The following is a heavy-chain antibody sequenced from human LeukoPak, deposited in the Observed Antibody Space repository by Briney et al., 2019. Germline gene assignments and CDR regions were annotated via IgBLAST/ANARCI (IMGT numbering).Heavy chain of an antibody. D-gene: IGHD4-23*01. V-gene: IGHV3-7*01. CDR2: IKEDGSEI. CDR1: GFTFSSYW. CDR3: ARDRGYSTFDY. Sequence: GGSLRLSCAASGFTFSSYWMSWVRQAPGKGLEWVANIKEDGSEINYVDSVKGRFTISRDNAKNSLYLQMNSLRVDDTAVYYCARDRGYSTFDYWGQGTLVTVSS. J-gene: IGHJ4*02.